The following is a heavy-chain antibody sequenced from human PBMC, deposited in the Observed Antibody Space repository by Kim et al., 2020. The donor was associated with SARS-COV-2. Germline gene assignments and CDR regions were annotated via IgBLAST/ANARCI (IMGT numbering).Heavy chain of an antibody. CDR1: GFTFSSSE. CDR3: ARGNSEDY. D-gene: IGHD1-7*01. Sequence: GGSLRLSCAASGFTFSSSEMNWVRQAPGKGLEWVSYIISSGTTIYYTDSVKGRFTISRDNAKNSLYLQMNSLRAEDTAVYYCARGNSEDYWGQGTLVTVSS. CDR2: IISSGTTI. V-gene: IGHV3-48*03. J-gene: IGHJ4*02.